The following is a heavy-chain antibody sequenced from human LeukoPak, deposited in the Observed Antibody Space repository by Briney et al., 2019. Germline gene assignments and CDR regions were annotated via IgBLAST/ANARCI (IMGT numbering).Heavy chain of an antibody. CDR3: SSQAAADDY. Sequence: GGSLRLSCAASEFTFDDYGMSWVRQAPGKGLEWVSAISGSGGSTYYADSVKGRFTISRDNSKNTLYLQMNSLRAEDTAVYYCSSQAAADDYRGQGTLVTVSS. CDR2: ISGSGGST. J-gene: IGHJ4*02. CDR1: EFTFDDYG. V-gene: IGHV3-23*01. D-gene: IGHD6-13*01.